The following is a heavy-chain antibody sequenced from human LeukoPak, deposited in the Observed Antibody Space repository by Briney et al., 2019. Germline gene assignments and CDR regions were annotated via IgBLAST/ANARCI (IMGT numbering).Heavy chain of an antibody. CDR2: IRGDGGST. J-gene: IGHJ4*02. CDR3: AKEAIAAALDY. CDR1: GFTFDDYA. V-gene: IGHV3-43*02. D-gene: IGHD6-13*01. Sequence: GGSLILSCAASGFTFDDYAMHWVRQAPGKGLEWVSLIRGDGGSTYYADSVKGRFTISRDNSKNSLYLQINSLRTEDTALYYCAKEAIAAALDYWGQGTLVTVSS.